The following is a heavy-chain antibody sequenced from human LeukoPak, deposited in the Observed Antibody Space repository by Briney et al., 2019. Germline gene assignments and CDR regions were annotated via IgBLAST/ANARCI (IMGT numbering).Heavy chain of an antibody. CDR1: GFTFSSYA. J-gene: IGHJ4*02. CDR3: VKGMDIAMVSAFDY. Sequence: PGGSLRLSCSASGFTFSSYAMHWVRQAPGKGLEYVSAISSNGGSTYYADSVKGRFTISRDNSKNTLYLQMSSLRAEDTAGYYCVKGMDIAMVSAFDYWGQGTLVTVSS. V-gene: IGHV3-64D*09. CDR2: ISSNGGST. D-gene: IGHD5-18*01.